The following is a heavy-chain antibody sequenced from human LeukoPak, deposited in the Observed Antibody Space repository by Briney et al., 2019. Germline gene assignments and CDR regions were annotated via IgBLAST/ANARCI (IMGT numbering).Heavy chain of an antibody. CDR3: AQETLSGSFDY. CDR2: IYYSGST. V-gene: IGHV4-59*12. J-gene: IGHJ4*02. D-gene: IGHD3-10*01. CDR1: GGSISSYY. Sequence: PSETLSLTCTVSGGSISSYYWSWIRQPPGKGLEWIGYIYYSGSTNYNPSLKSRVTMSVDTSKNQFSLKLSSVTAADTAVYYCAQETLSGSFDYWGQGTLVTVSS.